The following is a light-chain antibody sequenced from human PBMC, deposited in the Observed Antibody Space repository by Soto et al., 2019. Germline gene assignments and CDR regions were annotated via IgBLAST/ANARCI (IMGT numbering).Light chain of an antibody. J-gene: IGLJ3*02. V-gene: IGLV1-40*01. Sequence: QAVVTQPPSVSGAPGQRVTISCTGSSSNIGAGHEVHWYQQLPGAAPKLLIYGNNNRPSGVPDRISGSKSGTSVSLAITGLRAEDEADYYCLSYDSSLGVVFGGGTKLTVL. CDR1: SSNIGAGHE. CDR2: GNN. CDR3: LSYDSSLGVV.